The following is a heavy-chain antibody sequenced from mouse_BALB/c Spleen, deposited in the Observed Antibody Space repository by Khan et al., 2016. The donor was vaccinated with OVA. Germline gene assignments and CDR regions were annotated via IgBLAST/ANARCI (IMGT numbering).Heavy chain of an antibody. D-gene: IGHD1-2*01. CDR2: IRKKASGYTT. CDR3: ARVDYGYGFAY. Sequence: EVELVESGGGLVQPGGSLRLSCATSGFTFTDYYMNWVRQPPGKALEGWGFIRKKASGYTTEYSPSVKGRFTISRANSQSILYLQMNTLRAEDSASYYCARVDYGYGFAYWGQGTLVTVSA. V-gene: IGHV7-3*02. CDR1: GFTFTDYY. J-gene: IGHJ3*01.